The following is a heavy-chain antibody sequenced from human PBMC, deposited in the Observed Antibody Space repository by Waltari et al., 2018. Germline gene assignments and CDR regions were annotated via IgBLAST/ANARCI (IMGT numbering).Heavy chain of an antibody. D-gene: IGHD1-1*01. Sequence: EVQLVESGGDLVQPGGSLRLSCTASGFPFSSYCIGWVRQAPGKGLEGVANINQGGSAKYYVESVKGRFAISRDNAKNSVSLQMNSLRVEDTAVYYCAREGTTNWSPFDFWGQGTLVTVPS. CDR2: INQGGSAK. V-gene: IGHV3-7*01. CDR1: GFPFSSYC. CDR3: AREGTTNWSPFDF. J-gene: IGHJ4*02.